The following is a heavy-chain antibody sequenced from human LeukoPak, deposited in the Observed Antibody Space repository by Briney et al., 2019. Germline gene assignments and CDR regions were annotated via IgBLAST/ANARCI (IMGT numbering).Heavy chain of an antibody. D-gene: IGHD3-3*01. Sequence: PGGSLRLSCAASGFTFSSHAMSWVRQAPGKGLEWVSYVSNSSSTIHYADSVKGRFTISRDNAKNSLYLQMNSLRAEDTAVYYCARGVRRFLEWVSMDVWGKGTTVTVSS. CDR3: ARGVRRFLEWVSMDV. CDR1: GFTFSSHA. CDR2: VSNSSSTI. J-gene: IGHJ6*03. V-gene: IGHV3-48*01.